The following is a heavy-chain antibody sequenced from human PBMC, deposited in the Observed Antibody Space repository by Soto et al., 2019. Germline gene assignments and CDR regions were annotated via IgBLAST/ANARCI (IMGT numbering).Heavy chain of an antibody. CDR1: GFSLNTGGMC. Sequence: ESGPTLVNPTEPLTLTCTFSGFSLNTGGMCVSWIRQPPGKALEWLARIDWDDDKHYSTSLRTRLSISKDTSKNQVVLRMTDMDPEDTATYYCVRTENWNRHHTLFDSRGQGSSVTVSS. J-gene: IGHJ5*01. CDR2: IDWDDDK. V-gene: IGHV2-70*11. D-gene: IGHD1-1*01. CDR3: VRTENWNRHHTLFDS.